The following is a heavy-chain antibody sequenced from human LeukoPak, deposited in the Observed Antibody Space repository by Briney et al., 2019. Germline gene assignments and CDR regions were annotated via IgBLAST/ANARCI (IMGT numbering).Heavy chain of an antibody. CDR3: AYSYGPYYYDY. D-gene: IGHD5-18*01. CDR2: ITSSSTNI. V-gene: IGHV3-48*01. Sequence: PGGSLRLSCAASGFTFSSYSMNWVRQAPGKGLEWVSYITSSSTNIYYADSVKGRFTISRDNDKNSLYLQMNSLRAEDKAVYYCAYSYGPYYYDYWGQGTLVTVSS. CDR1: GFTFSSYS. J-gene: IGHJ4*02.